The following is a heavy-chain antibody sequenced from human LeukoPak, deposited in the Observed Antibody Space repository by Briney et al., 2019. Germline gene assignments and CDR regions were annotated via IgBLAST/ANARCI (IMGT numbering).Heavy chain of an antibody. CDR3: ARGIHWFGDSQQGDWFDP. Sequence: SVKVPCKASGYTFTSYTMNWVRQAPGQGLEWMGGIIPIFGTANYAQKFQGRVTITADESTSTAYMELSSLRSEDTAVYYCARGIHWFGDSQQGDWFDPWGQGTLVTVSS. J-gene: IGHJ5*02. CDR2: IIPIFGTA. D-gene: IGHD3-10*01. CDR1: GYTFTSYT. V-gene: IGHV1-69*13.